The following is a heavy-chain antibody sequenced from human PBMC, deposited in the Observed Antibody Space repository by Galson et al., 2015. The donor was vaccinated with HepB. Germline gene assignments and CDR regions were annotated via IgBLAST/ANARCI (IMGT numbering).Heavy chain of an antibody. J-gene: IGHJ6*02. Sequence: SLRLSCAASGFSVSSKFMSWVRQAPGKGLEWVSTLHRDGRTDYADSVKGRFTISRDNSQNSLYLQMNSLRVDDTAVYYCAGWVVTASWDYFGVDVWGQGTTFTVSS. CDR3: AGWVVTASWDYFGVDV. D-gene: IGHD2-21*02. CDR1: GFSVSSKF. V-gene: IGHV3-53*01. CDR2: LHRDGRT.